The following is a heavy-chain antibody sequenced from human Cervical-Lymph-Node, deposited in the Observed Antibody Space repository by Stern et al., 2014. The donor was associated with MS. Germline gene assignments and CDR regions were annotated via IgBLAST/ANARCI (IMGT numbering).Heavy chain of an antibody. V-gene: IGHV3-11*06. CDR3: ARTLPGPFFDK. Sequence: QVQLGQSGGGLVKPGGSLRLSCAASGFSFSDYNMSWVRQAPGKGPEWVSYISSRSLTNYADSVRGRFTIARDNAKWSLFLQMNALRADDTAVYFCARTLPGPFFDKWGQGTLVTVSS. J-gene: IGHJ4*02. CDR1: GFSFSDYN. CDR2: ISSRSLT.